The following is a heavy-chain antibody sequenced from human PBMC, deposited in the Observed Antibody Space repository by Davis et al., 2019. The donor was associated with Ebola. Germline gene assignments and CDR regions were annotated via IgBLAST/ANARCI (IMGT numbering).Heavy chain of an antibody. CDR2: IDPSDSYT. Sequence: GESLKISCQGSGYSFTSYWISWVRQMPGKGLEWMGRIDPSDSYTNYSPSFQGHVTISADKSISTAYLQWSSLKASDTAMYYCARHASIGYYEPYNWFDPWGQGTLVTVSP. CDR1: GYSFTSYW. J-gene: IGHJ5*02. V-gene: IGHV5-10-1*01. CDR3: ARHASIGYYEPYNWFDP. D-gene: IGHD3-22*01.